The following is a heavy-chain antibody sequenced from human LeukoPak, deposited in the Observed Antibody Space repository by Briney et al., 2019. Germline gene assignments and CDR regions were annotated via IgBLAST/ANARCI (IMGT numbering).Heavy chain of an antibody. D-gene: IGHD1-26*01. V-gene: IGHV3-21*04. Sequence: GGSLRLSCAASGFTFNSYTINWVRQAPGKGLEWVSSISSSGTYIYYADSVKGRFTISRDNSKNSLFLQMNSLRAEDTAVYYCARAPKFRLVGVPKGPFDPWGQGSLVTVSS. CDR3: ARAPKFRLVGVPKGPFDP. J-gene: IGHJ5*02. CDR2: ISSSGTYI. CDR1: GFTFNSYT.